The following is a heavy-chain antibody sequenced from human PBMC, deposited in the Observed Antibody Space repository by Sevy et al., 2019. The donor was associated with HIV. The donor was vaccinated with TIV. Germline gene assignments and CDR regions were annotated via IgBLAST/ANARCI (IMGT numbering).Heavy chain of an antibody. CDR2: IYYSGST. J-gene: IGHJ6*02. Sequence: SETLSLTCTVSGGSISSGGYYWSWIRQHPGKGLEWIGYIYYSGSTYYNPSLKSRVTISVDTSKNQFSLKLSSVTAADTAVYYCARDRGPYGEYDSYGMDVWGQGTTVTVSS. D-gene: IGHD4-17*01. CDR3: ARDRGPYGEYDSYGMDV. V-gene: IGHV4-31*03. CDR1: GGSISSGGYY.